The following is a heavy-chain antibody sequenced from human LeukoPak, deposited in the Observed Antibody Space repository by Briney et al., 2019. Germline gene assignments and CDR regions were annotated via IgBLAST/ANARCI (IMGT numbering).Heavy chain of an antibody. V-gene: IGHV3-21*01. J-gene: IGHJ6*03. CDR1: GFTFSSYS. CDR2: ISSSSSYI. Sequence: GGSLRLSCAASGFTFSSYSMNWVRQAPGKGLEWVSSISSSSSYIYYADSVKGRFTISRDNAKNSLYLQMNSLRAEDTAVYYCARDGYDILTGGYYYMDVWGKGTTVTVSS. D-gene: IGHD3-9*01. CDR3: ARDGYDILTGGYYYMDV.